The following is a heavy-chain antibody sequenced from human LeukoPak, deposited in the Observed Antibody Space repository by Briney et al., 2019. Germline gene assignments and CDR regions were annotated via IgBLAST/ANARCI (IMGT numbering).Heavy chain of an antibody. Sequence: PGGSLRLSCAASGFTFSSYWMSWVRQAPGKGLEWVANIKQDGSEKYYVDSVKGRFTISRDNAKNSLYLQMNSLRAEDTAVYYCAREGRMVRGVTYKYYFDYWGQGTLVTVSS. CDR1: GFTFSSYW. CDR3: AREGRMVRGVTYKYYFDY. V-gene: IGHV3-7*01. J-gene: IGHJ4*02. CDR2: IKQDGSEK. D-gene: IGHD3-10*01.